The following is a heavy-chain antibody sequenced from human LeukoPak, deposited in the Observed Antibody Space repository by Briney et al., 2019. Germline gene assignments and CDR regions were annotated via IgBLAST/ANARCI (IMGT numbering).Heavy chain of an antibody. CDR3: ARHFGPLGGYDSQEQWLVQYYYYYGMDV. J-gene: IGHJ6*02. V-gene: IGHV5-51*01. D-gene: IGHD6-19*01. CDR1: GYSFSSYW. Sequence: GESLKISCKGSGYSFSSYWIGWVRQMTGKGLESMAIIYPGDSDPRYSPSFQGQVTISADKSISTAYLQWSSLKASDTAMYYCARHFGPLGGYDSQEQWLVQYYYYYGMDVWGQGTTVTVSS. CDR2: IYPGDSDP.